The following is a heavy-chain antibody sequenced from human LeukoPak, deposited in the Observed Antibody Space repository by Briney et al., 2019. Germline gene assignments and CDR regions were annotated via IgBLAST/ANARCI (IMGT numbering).Heavy chain of an antibody. V-gene: IGHV1-2*02. D-gene: IGHD4-23*01. CDR2: INPNTGGT. Sequence: ASVKVSCKASGNVFSGYFIHWVRQAPGQGLEWMAWINPNTGGTNSAQKFQGRVTMTRDTSINTAYMDLSGLTSADTAVYYCARWRLRWPSDGLDIWGQGTMVIVPS. CDR1: GNVFSGYF. CDR3: ARWRLRWPSDGLDI. J-gene: IGHJ3*02.